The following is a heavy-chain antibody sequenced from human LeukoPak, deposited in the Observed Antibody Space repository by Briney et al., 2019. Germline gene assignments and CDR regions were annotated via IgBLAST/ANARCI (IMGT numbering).Heavy chain of an antibody. J-gene: IGHJ4*02. CDR2: IRYDGSNK. CDR3: AMDGIAAAGTSGIFDY. Sequence: GGSLRLSCAASGFTFSSYGMHWVRQAPGKGLEWVAFIRYDGSNKYYADSVKGRFTISRDNSKNTLYLQMNSLRAEDTAVYYCAMDGIAAAGTSGIFDYWGQGTLVTVSS. CDR1: GFTFSSYG. V-gene: IGHV3-30*02. D-gene: IGHD6-13*01.